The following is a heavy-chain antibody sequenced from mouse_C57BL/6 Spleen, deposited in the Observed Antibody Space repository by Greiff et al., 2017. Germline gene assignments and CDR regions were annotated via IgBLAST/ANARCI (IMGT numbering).Heavy chain of an antibody. CDR1: GYAFSSSW. CDR3: ARCPLGYGSSWYFDV. V-gene: IGHV1-82*01. Sequence: VQLQQSGPELVKPGASVKISCKASGYAFSSSWMNWVKQRPGKGLEWIGRIYPGDGDTNYNGKFKGKATLTADKSSSTAYMQLSSLTSEDSAVYFCARCPLGYGSSWYFDVWGTGTTVTGSS. D-gene: IGHD1-1*01. CDR2: IYPGDGDT. J-gene: IGHJ1*03.